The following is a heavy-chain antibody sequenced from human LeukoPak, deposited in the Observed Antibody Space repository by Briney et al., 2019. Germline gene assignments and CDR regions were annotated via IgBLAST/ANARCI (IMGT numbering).Heavy chain of an antibody. D-gene: IGHD3-16*01. CDR1: GFTFSRYS. V-gene: IGHV3-30*04. Sequence: GGSLRLSCAASGFTFSRYSIHWVRQAPGRGLEWLAIISYDGNNSYYADSMKGRFTISRDNSKNTLYLQMNSLTDDDTAVYYCARGEGQVLNVLDYWGHGTLVTVSS. CDR3: ARGEGQVLNVLDY. J-gene: IGHJ4*01. CDR2: ISYDGNNS.